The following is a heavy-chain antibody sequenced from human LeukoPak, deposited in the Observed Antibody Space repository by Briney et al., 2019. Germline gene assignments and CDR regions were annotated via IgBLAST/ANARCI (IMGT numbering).Heavy chain of an antibody. Sequence: SETLSLTCAVYGGSFSGYYWSWIRQPPGKGLEWIGEINHSGSTNYNPSLKSRVTISVDTSKNQFSLKLSSVTAADTAVYYCARVRSGWHYYYYYYMDVWGKGTTVTVS. V-gene: IGHV4-34*01. CDR2: INHSGST. J-gene: IGHJ6*03. CDR1: GGSFSGYY. CDR3: ARVRSGWHYYYYYYMDV. D-gene: IGHD6-19*01.